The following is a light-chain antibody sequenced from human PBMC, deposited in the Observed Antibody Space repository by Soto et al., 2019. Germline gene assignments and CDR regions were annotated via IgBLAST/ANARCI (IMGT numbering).Light chain of an antibody. CDR1: QDISSN. V-gene: IGKV1-9*01. CDR2: GAS. Sequence: QLTQSPYSLSASVGDRVTVTCLASQDISSNLVWYQQKPGRAPKRLIFGASTLQSGVPSRFSGSGSGTDFTITISSLQPEDFATYFCQKLNAYPPWTFGQGTKVDIK. CDR3: QKLNAYPPWT. J-gene: IGKJ1*01.